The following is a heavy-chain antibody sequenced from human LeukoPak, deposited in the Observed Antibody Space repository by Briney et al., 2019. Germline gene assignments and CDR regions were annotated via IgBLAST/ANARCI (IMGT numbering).Heavy chain of an antibody. D-gene: IGHD3-10*01. CDR3: ASIRGVIDY. Sequence: GGSLRLSCAASGFTFSSYNMNWVRQAPGKGLEWVSRISSRSTIYYADSVKGRFTISRDNAKNSLYLQMNSLRAEDTAVYYCASIRGVIDYWGQGTLVTVSS. V-gene: IGHV3-48*01. CDR2: ISSRSTI. CDR1: GFTFSSYN. J-gene: IGHJ4*02.